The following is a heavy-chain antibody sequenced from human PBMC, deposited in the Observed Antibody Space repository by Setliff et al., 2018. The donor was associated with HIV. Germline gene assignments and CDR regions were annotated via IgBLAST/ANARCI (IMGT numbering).Heavy chain of an antibody. D-gene: IGHD3-9*01. J-gene: IGHJ6*03. CDR2: ISAYNGNT. Sequence: ASVKVSCKASGYTFTSYGISWVRQAPGQGLEWMGWISAYNGNTNYAQKLQGRVTMTTDTSTSTAYMELRRLRSEDTAVYYCARAVVPTYYDVLTGYVYYMDVWGKGTTVTVSS. CDR1: GYTFTSYG. V-gene: IGHV1-18*01. CDR3: ARAVVPTYYDVLTGYVYYMDV.